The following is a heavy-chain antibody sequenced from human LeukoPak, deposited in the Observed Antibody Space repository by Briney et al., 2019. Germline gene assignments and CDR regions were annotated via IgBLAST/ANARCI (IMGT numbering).Heavy chain of an antibody. Sequence: KPSQTLSLTCTVSGGSISSGGYYWSWIRQHPGKGLEWIGYIYYTGSTYYNPSLKSRVTISVDTSKNQFSLKLSSVTAADTAVYYCARVSSSGYDEFDYWGQGTLVTVSS. CDR1: GGSISSGGYY. CDR3: ARVSSSGYDEFDY. J-gene: IGHJ4*02. CDR2: IYYTGST. D-gene: IGHD3-22*01. V-gene: IGHV4-31*03.